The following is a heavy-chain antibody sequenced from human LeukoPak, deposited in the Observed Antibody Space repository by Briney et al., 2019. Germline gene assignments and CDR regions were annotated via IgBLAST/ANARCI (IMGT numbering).Heavy chain of an antibody. V-gene: IGHV1-69*13. CDR1: GGTFSSYA. D-gene: IGHD6-13*01. CDR2: IIPIFGTA. Sequence: SVKVSCKASGGTFSSYAIGWVRQAPGQGLEWMGGIIPIFGTANYAQKFQGRVTITADESTSTAYMELSSLRSEDTAVYYCVKAAGTPPTPYFDYWGQGTLVTVSS. J-gene: IGHJ4*02. CDR3: VKAAGTPPTPYFDY.